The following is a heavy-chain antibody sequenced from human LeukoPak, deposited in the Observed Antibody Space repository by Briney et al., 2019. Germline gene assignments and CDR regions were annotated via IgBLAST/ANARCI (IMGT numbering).Heavy chain of an antibody. D-gene: IGHD6-19*01. J-gene: IGHJ5*02. Sequence: GVSLRLSCAASGFTVSSNYMNWVRQAPGKGLEWVSVIYSGGSTYYADSVKGRFTISRDNSKNTLYLQMNSLRVEDTAIYYCAAGIAVAGPENHWGQGTLVTVPS. CDR3: AAGIAVAGPENH. CDR1: GFTVSSNY. V-gene: IGHV3-53*01. CDR2: IYSGGST.